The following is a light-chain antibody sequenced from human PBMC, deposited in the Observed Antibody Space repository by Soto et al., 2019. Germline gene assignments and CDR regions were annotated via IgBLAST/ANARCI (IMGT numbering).Light chain of an antibody. CDR1: SRDIGFFNY. V-gene: IGLV2-14*01. CDR2: EVT. CDR3: SSYTTRSTYV. Sequence: QSALTQPASVSGSPGQSITISCTGTSRDIGFFNYVSWYQQFPGNAPKLIIFEVTNRPSGVSNRFSASKSGNTASLIISGLQAEDGADYYCSSYTTRSTYVFGTGTKVTVL. J-gene: IGLJ1*01.